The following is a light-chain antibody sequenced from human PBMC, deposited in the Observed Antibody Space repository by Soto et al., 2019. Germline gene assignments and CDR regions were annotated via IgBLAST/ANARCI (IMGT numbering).Light chain of an antibody. V-gene: IGKV3-11*01. CDR2: DTF. Sequence: EIVLTQSPATLSLSPGETATLSCRASQSVVRYLGWYQQKPGQAPRLLIYDTFNRAAGVPPRFSGSGSGTDFTLTISSLEHEDFAVYYCQQRYYWYTFGQGTKLEIK. CDR1: QSVVRY. CDR3: QQRYYWYT. J-gene: IGKJ2*01.